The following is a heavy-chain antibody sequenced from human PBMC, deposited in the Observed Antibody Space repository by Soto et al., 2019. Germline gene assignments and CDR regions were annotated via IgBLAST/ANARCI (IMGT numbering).Heavy chain of an antibody. CDR3: ARAYTGRLRRRADYYYALDV. D-gene: IGHD2-15*01. V-gene: IGHV3-13*05. CDR1: GFSFSDYD. Sequence: PGGSLRLSCTASGFSFSDYDMHSGRPAPGKGVEWVSTMGAARDRYYTGSVTHRFTVSRENARNSMFLQMNSVTVGDTAVYYCARAYTGRLRRRADYYYALDVWGQGIMVTVSS. CDR2: MGAARDR. J-gene: IGHJ6*02.